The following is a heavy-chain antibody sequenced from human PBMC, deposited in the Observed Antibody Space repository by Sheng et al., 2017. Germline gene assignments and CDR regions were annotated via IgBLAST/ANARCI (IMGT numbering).Heavy chain of an antibody. Sequence: QVQLQESGPGLVKPSETLSLTCTVSGGSISSYYWSWIRQPPGKGLEWIGYIYYSGSTNYNPSLKSRVTISVDTSKNQFSLKLSSVTAADTAVYYCAGAVAWDYYGMDVWGQGDHGSPSP. V-gene: IGHV4-59*01. CDR3: AGAVAWDYYGMDV. CDR2: IYYSGST. D-gene: IGHD6-19*01. CDR1: GGSISSYY. J-gene: IGHJ6*02.